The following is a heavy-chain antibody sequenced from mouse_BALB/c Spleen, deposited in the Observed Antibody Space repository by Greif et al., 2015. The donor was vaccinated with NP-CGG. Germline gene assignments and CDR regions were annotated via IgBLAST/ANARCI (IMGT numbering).Heavy chain of an antibody. CDR2: ISSGGSYT. J-gene: IGHJ2*01. CDR3: ATRENVFDY. CDR1: GFTFSSYA. V-gene: IGHV5-9-1*01. Sequence: EVKLMESGGGLVKPGGSLKLSCAASGFTFSSYAMSWVRQTPEKRLEWVATISSGGSYTYYPDSVKGRFTISRDNAKNTLYLQMSSLRSEDTAMYYCATRENVFDYWGQGTTLTVSS.